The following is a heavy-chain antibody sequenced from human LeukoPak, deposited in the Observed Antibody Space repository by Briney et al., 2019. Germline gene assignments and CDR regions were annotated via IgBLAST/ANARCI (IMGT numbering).Heavy chain of an antibody. J-gene: IGHJ4*02. CDR3: ARRCSSSSCPFEY. V-gene: IGHV5-51*01. D-gene: IGHD2-2*01. Sequence: GESLKISCKGSGYSFTSYWIGWVRQMPGKGLEWMGIIYPGDSGNRHSPSFQGQVTISADKSINTAYLQWSSLKASDTAMYYCARRCSSSSCPFEYWGQGTLVTVSS. CDR2: IYPGDSGN. CDR1: GYSFTSYW.